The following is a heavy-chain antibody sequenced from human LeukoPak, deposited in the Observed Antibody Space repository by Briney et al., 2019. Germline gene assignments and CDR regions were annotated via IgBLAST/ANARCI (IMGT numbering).Heavy chain of an antibody. CDR3: ARAQPLRFLEWSRRNWFDP. V-gene: IGHV3-21*01. J-gene: IGHJ5*02. CDR1: GFTFSSYS. CDR2: ISSSSSYI. D-gene: IGHD3-3*01. Sequence: PGGSLRLSCAASGFTFSSYSMNWVLQAPGKELEWVSSISSSSSYIYYADSVKGRFTISRDNAKNSLYLQMNSLRAEDTAVYYCARAQPLRFLEWSRRNWFDPWGQGTLVTVSS.